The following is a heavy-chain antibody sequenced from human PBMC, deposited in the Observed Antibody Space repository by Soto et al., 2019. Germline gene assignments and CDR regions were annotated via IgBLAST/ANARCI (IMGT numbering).Heavy chain of an antibody. CDR1: GYTFTSYY. D-gene: IGHD3-22*01. CDR2: INPSGGST. V-gene: IGHV1-46*01. Sequence: ASVKVSCKASGYTFTSYYMHWVRQAPGQGLEWMGIINPSGGSTSYAQKFQGRVTMTRDTSTSTVYMGLSSLRSEDTAVYYCARAVGTSSGSYPIDYWGQGTLVTVSS. J-gene: IGHJ4*02. CDR3: ARAVGTSSGSYPIDY.